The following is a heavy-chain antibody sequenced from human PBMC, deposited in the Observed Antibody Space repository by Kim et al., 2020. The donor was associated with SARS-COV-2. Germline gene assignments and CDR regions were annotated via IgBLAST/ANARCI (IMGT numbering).Heavy chain of an antibody. J-gene: IGHJ3*02. D-gene: IGHD3-10*01. CDR1: GFTFSDYY. CDR2: ISSSSYT. V-gene: IGHV3-11*06. CDR3: ARGIYYGSGSYYLDAFDI. Sequence: GGSLRLSCAASGFTFSDYYMSWIRQAPGKGLEWVSYISSSSYTNYADSVKGRFTISRDNAKNSLYLQMNSLRAEDTAVYYCARGIYYGSGSYYLDAFDIWGQGTMVTVSS.